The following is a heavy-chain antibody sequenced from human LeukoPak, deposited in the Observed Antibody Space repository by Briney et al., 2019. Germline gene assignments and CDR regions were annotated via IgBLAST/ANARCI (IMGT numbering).Heavy chain of an antibody. D-gene: IGHD2/OR15-2a*01. CDR2: IYYSGTT. CDR1: GGSISHYY. Sequence: PSETLSLTCIVSGGSISHYYWNWIRQPPGKGLEWIGYIYYSGTTNYNPSLKSRVTISVDTSKNQFSLKLSSVTTADTAVYYCARGFTLFDPWGQGTLVTVS. J-gene: IGHJ5*02. V-gene: IGHV4-59*01. CDR3: ARGFTLFDP.